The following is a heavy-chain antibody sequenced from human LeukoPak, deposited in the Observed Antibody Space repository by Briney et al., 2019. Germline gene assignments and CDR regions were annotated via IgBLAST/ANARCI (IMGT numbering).Heavy chain of an antibody. CDR3: AKGVFGSGSYYSDAFDI. CDR1: GFTFSSYG. CDR2: ISYDGSNK. J-gene: IGHJ3*02. Sequence: GSSLRLSCAASGFTFSSYGMHWVRQAPGKGLEWVAVISYDGSNKYYADSVKGRFTISRDNSKNTLYLQMNSLRAEDTAVYYCAKGVFGSGSYYSDAFDIWGQGTMVTVSS. D-gene: IGHD3-10*01. V-gene: IGHV3-30*18.